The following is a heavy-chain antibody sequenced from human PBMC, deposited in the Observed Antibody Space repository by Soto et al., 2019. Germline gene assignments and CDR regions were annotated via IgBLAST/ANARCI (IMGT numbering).Heavy chain of an antibody. CDR1: GGSISSNSYY. J-gene: IGHJ5*02. CDR2: IYHRGST. CDR3: ARRSPLVYGNPFDH. Sequence: SETLSLTCTISGGSISSNSYYWDWIRQPPGKGLDWIGSIYHRGSTYYNPSLKSRVAISVDPSTNQFSLTLTSVTAADTAVYYCARRSPLVYGNPFDHWGQGTLVTVSS. D-gene: IGHD3-10*01. V-gene: IGHV4-39*01.